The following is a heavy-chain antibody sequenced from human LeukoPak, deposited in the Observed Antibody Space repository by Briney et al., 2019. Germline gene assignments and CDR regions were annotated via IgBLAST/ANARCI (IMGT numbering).Heavy chain of an antibody. V-gene: IGHV3-48*03. D-gene: IGHD6-13*01. CDR3: ARFTYSTRWYYFYGMDV. J-gene: IGHJ6*02. CDR1: GFTFSSYE. CDR2: IRSGGSTI. Sequence: GGSLRLSCAASGFTFSSYEMNWVRQAPGKGLEWVSCIRSGGSTIHYADSVKGRFTISRDNAKNSLYLQMNSLTAEDTAVYYCARFTYSTRWYYFYGMDVWGQGTMVIVSS.